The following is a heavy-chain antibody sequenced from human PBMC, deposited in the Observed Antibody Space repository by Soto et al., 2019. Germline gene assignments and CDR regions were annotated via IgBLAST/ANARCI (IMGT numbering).Heavy chain of an antibody. CDR1: GFTVSANY. V-gene: IGHV3-53*01. CDR3: ATNNTPGGMDV. Sequence: PGGSLRLSCAASGFTVSANYMGWVRLAPGQGLEWVSVLSSGGRTYYPDSVEGRFTISGDNSKNTVYRQMHSLRAEDTAVYYCATNNTPGGMDVWGKGTTVTVSS. D-gene: IGHD1-20*01. CDR2: LSSGGRT. J-gene: IGHJ6*04.